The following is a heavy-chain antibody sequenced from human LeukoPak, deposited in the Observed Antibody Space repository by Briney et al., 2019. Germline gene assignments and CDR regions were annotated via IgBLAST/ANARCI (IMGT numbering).Heavy chain of an antibody. CDR3: AKEEFPAASSPEYFQH. CDR1: GFTFSSYW. Sequence: GGSLRLSCAGSGFTFSSYWMHWVRQVPGKGLVWVSRINSHGSSTSYADSVKGRFTISRDNAKNTLYLQMNSLKPEDTAVYYCAKEEFPAASSPEYFQHWGQGTLVTVSS. CDR2: INSHGSST. J-gene: IGHJ1*01. V-gene: IGHV3-74*01. D-gene: IGHD2-2*01.